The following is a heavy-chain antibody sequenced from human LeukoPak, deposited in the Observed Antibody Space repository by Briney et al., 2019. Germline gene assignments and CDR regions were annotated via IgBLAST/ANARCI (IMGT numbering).Heavy chain of an antibody. Sequence: PSETLSLTCTVSGGSISSYYWSWIRQPPGKGLEWIGYIYTSGSTNYNPSLKSRVTISVDTSKNQFSLKLSSVTAADTAVYYCARHVTYFDYWGQGTLVTVSS. D-gene: IGHD2-21*02. CDR2: IYTSGST. J-gene: IGHJ4*02. CDR1: GGSISSYY. V-gene: IGHV4-4*09. CDR3: ARHVTYFDY.